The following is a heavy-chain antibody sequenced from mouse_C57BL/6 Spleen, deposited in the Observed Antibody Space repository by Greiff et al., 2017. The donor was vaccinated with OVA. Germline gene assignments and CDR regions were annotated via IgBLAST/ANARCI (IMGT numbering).Heavy chain of an antibody. CDR1: GYTFTSYW. V-gene: IGHV1-59*01. Sequence: QVQLQQPGAELVRPGTSVKLSCKASGYTFTSYWMHWVKQRPGQGLEWIGVIDPSDSYTNYNQKFKGKATLTVDTSSSTAYMQLSSLTSEDSAVYYCASSNYGDWYFDVWGTGTTVTVSA. CDR3: ASSNYGDWYFDV. D-gene: IGHD2-5*01. CDR2: IDPSDSYT. J-gene: IGHJ1*03.